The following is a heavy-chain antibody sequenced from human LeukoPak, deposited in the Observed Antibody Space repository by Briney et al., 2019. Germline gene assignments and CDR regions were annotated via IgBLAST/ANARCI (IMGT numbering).Heavy chain of an antibody. D-gene: IGHD3-9*01. Sequence: ASVKVSCKASGGTFSSYAISWVRQAPGQGLEWMGRIIPIFGTANYAQKFQGRVTITTDESTSIAYMELSSLRSEDTAVYYCARTIRYFDWFHYWGQGTLVTVSS. CDR1: GGTFSSYA. CDR2: IIPIFGTA. V-gene: IGHV1-69*05. J-gene: IGHJ4*02. CDR3: ARTIRYFDWFHY.